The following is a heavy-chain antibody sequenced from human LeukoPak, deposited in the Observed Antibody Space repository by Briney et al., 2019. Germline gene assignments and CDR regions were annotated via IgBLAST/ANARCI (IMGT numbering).Heavy chain of an antibody. D-gene: IGHD2-2*01. CDR3: ARGKVPAASPFDY. Sequence: PGRSLRLSCAASGFTFSSYGMHWVRQAPGRGQEWGAVISNDGSNKYYADSVKGRFTISRDNAKTSQYLQMNSLRAEDTAVYYCARGKVPAASPFDYWGQGTLVTVSS. CDR1: GFTFSSYG. J-gene: IGHJ4*02. CDR2: ISNDGSNK. V-gene: IGHV3-30*03.